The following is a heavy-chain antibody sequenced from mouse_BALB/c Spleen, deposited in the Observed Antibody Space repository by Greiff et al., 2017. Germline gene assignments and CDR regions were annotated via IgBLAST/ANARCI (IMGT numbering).Heavy chain of an antibody. CDR3: AGGGRSFAY. Sequence: EVKLQESGPDLVKPSQSLSLTCTVTGYTITSDYSWHVIRQAPGNKLEWMGYKNYSGSTNYNPSLKSRISITRDTSKNQFFLQLNSMTTEDTATYYCAGGGRSFAYWGQGTLVTVSA. V-gene: IGHV3-1*02. D-gene: IGHD1-1*02. J-gene: IGHJ3*01. CDR1: GYTITSDYS. CDR2: KNYSGST.